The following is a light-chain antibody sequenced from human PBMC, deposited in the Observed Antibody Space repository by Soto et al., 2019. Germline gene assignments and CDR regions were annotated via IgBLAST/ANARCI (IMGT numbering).Light chain of an antibody. Sequence: DIPLTQSPSFLSASVGDRVTITCRASQDISSYLAWYQQKPGKAPKVLIFAASTLQSGVPSTFSGSGSGTEFTLTISSLQPEDFATYYCQQRAKWPSTFGPGTKVE. CDR2: AAS. CDR3: QQRAKWPST. V-gene: IGKV1-9*01. J-gene: IGKJ2*02. CDR1: QDISSY.